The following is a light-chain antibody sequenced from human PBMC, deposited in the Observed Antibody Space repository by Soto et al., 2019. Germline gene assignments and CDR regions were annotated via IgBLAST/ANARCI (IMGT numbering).Light chain of an antibody. J-gene: IGKJ2*01. CDR3: QQYNNWPPYT. CDR2: GAS. CDR1: QSVSSN. Sequence: EIVMTQSPATLSVSPGERATLSCRASQSVSSNLAWYQQKPGQAPRLLIYGASTRATGIPARFSGSGSGTEFTLPISSLQSEDFAVYYCQQYNNWPPYTFGQGTKLEIK. V-gene: IGKV3-15*01.